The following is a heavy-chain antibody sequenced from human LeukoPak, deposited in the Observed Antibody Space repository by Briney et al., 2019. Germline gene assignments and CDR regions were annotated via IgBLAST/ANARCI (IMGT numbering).Heavy chain of an antibody. J-gene: IGHJ4*02. CDR3: AKVLQVWLFGFDY. V-gene: IGHV3-30*18. CDR2: ISYDGNNK. CDR1: GITFSSYG. Sequence: PGRSLRLSCAASGITFSSYGMHWVRQAPGKGLEWVAVISYDGNNKYYADSVKGRFTISRDNSKNTLYLQMNSLRAEDTAVYYCAKVLQVWLFGFDYWGQGTLVTVSS. D-gene: IGHD5-18*01.